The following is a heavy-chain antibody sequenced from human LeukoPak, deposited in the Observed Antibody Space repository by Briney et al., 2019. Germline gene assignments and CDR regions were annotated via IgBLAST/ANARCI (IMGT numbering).Heavy chain of an antibody. Sequence: SETLSLTCTVSGGSISSGSYYWSWIRQPVGKGLEWTGRIYTSGSTNYNPSLKSRVTISVDTSKNQFSLTLSSVTAADTAVYFCASDRSAGQTCDPGGQGTRVTVSS. D-gene: IGHD6-13*01. CDR3: ASDRSAGQTCDP. CDR2: IYTSGST. V-gene: IGHV4-61*02. J-gene: IGHJ5*02. CDR1: GGSISSGSYY.